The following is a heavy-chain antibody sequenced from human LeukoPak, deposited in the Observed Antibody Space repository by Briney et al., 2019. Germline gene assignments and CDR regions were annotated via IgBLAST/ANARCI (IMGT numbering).Heavy chain of an antibody. Sequence: GGSLRLSCAASGFTFSSYAMHWVRQAPGKGLEWVSHISGNGGDTYYADSVKGRFTISRDNSKNTLYLQMNSLRAEDTAVYYCAEHWGESSSNYYLKLGYFDYWGQGTLVTVSS. CDR1: GFTFSSYA. J-gene: IGHJ4*02. V-gene: IGHV3-23*01. CDR3: AEHWGESSSNYYLKLGYFDY. D-gene: IGHD3-22*01. CDR2: ISGNGGDT.